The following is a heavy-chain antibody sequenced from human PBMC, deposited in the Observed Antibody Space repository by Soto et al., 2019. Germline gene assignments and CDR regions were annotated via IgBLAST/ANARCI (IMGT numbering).Heavy chain of an antibody. CDR1: GFIFSGYG. Sequence: QVQLVESGGGVVQPGGSLRLSCSGSGFIFSGYGMHWVRQPPGKGLEWVAVISYDGRRKYYEDSVKGRFTVSRDNSQNAVYLEMKSLRVEEWGIYYCAKDSLRDQIDWGMDVWGQGTRVTVSS. J-gene: IGHJ6*02. D-gene: IGHD3-9*01. CDR2: ISYDGRRK. CDR3: AKDSLRDQIDWGMDV. V-gene: IGHV3-30*18.